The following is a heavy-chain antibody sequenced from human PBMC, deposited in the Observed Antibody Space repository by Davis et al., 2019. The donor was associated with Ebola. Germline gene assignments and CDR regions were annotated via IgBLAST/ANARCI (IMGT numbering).Heavy chain of an antibody. Sequence: GESLKISCAASGFTFSSYGMHWVRQAPGKGLEWVAFIRYDGSNKYYADSVKGRFTISRDNAKNSLYLQMNSLRDEDTAVYYCACTIFGTVGNFDYWGQGTLVTVSS. J-gene: IGHJ4*02. CDR1: GFTFSSYG. CDR2: IRYDGSNK. D-gene: IGHD3-3*01. CDR3: ACTIFGTVGNFDY. V-gene: IGHV3-30*02.